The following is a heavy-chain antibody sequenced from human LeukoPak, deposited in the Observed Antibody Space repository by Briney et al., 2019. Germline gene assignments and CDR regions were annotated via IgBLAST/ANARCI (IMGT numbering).Heavy chain of an antibody. CDR3: ARDHCSSNSCFFDY. J-gene: IGHJ4*02. D-gene: IGHD2-2*01. Sequence: PGGSLRLSCAASGFTFSSYEMNWVRQAPGKGLEWLSYISASGTTTYQADSVKGRFTSSRDSAKKSLYLQMNSLRAEDTAVYYCARDHCSSNSCFFDYWGQGTLVTVSP. CDR1: GFTFSSYE. V-gene: IGHV3-48*03. CDR2: ISASGTTT.